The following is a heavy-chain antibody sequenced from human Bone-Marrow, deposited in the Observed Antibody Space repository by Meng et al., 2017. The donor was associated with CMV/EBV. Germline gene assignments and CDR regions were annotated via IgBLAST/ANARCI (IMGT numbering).Heavy chain of an antibody. D-gene: IGHD6-6*01. CDR2: IIPILGIA. CDR3: ARDGSSSYYGMDV. CDR1: GGTFSSYT. Sequence: SVKVSCKASGGTFSSYTISWVRQAPGQGLEWMGRIIPILGIANYAQKFQGRVTITADKSTSTAYMELSSLRSEDTAVYYCARDGSSSYYGMDVWGHGTTVTVS. V-gene: IGHV1-69*04. J-gene: IGHJ6*02.